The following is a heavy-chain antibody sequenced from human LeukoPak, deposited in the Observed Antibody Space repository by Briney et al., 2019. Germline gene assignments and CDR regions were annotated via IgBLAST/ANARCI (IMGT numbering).Heavy chain of an antibody. Sequence: ASVKVSCKASGYTFTSYGISWVRQAPGQGLEWMGWINPNSGGTNYAQKFQGRVTMTRDTSISTAYMELSRLRSDDTAVYYCARELGIAAAGTWNWFDPWGQGTLVTVSS. V-gene: IGHV1-2*02. J-gene: IGHJ5*02. D-gene: IGHD6-13*01. CDR3: ARELGIAAAGTWNWFDP. CDR2: INPNSGGT. CDR1: GYTFTSYG.